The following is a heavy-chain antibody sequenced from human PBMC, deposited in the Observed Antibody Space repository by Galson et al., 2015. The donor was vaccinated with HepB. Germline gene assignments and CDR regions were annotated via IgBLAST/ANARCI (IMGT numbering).Heavy chain of an antibody. V-gene: IGHV4-39*02. Sequence: LSLTCTVSGGSISSSSYYWGWIRQPPGKGLEWIGSIYYSGSTYYNPSLKSRVTISVDTSKNQFSLKLSSVTAADTAVYYCAREGAPGPRSLYYFDYWGQGTLVTVSS. CDR2: IYYSGST. CDR1: GGSISSSSYY. CDR3: AREGAPGPRSLYYFDY. J-gene: IGHJ4*02.